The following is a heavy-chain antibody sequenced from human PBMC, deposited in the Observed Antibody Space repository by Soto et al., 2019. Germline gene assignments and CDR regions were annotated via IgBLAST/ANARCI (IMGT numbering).Heavy chain of an antibody. J-gene: IGHJ3*02. CDR3: ARGEEAVAGDDAFDI. Sequence: SETLSLTCAVSGSSIRSSNWWSWVRQPPGKGLEWIGEIYHSGSTNYNPSLKSRVTISVDKSKNQFSLKLSSVTAADTAVYYCARGEEAVAGDDAFDIWGQGTMVT. CDR1: GSSIRSSNW. V-gene: IGHV4-4*02. CDR2: IYHSGST. D-gene: IGHD6-19*01.